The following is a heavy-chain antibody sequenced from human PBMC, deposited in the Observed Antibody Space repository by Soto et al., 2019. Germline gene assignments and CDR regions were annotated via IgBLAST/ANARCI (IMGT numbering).Heavy chain of an antibody. CDR1: GYFISYYA. Sequence: AAETLSLTCTVSGYFISYYALAWIRQAAGKGLEWVGRVYSTGTIFYNPSLKRRATMSLDTSKNQFSLKLTSVNAADTAVYYCARDDFGRTTRAFDPWGQGTLVPVSS. D-gene: IGHD4-17*01. CDR3: ARDDFGRTTRAFDP. J-gene: IGHJ5*02. CDR2: VYSTGTI. V-gene: IGHV4-4*07.